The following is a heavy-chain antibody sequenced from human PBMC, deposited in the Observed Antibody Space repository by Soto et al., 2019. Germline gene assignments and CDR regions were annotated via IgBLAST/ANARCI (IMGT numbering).Heavy chain of an antibody. CDR3: AKVVAYYDILTGYSY. CDR2: ISGSGGST. J-gene: IGHJ4*02. D-gene: IGHD3-9*01. V-gene: IGHV3-23*01. Sequence: GGSLRLSCAASGFTFSSYAMSWVRQAPGKGLEWVSAISGSGGSTYYADSVKGRFTISRDNSKNTLYLQMNSLRAEDTAVYYCAKVVAYYDILTGYSYWGQGTLVTVSS. CDR1: GFTFSSYA.